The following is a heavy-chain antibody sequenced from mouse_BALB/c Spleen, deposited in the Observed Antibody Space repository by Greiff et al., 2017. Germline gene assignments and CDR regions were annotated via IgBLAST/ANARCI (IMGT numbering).Heavy chain of an antibody. CDR2: ISSGGSYT. CDR1: GFTFSSYA. CDR3: ARKDRYYFDY. J-gene: IGHJ2*01. D-gene: IGHD2-14*01. Sequence: EVQRVESGGGLVKPGGSLKLSCAASGFTFSSYAMSWVRQTPEKRLEWVATISSGGSYTYYPDSVKGRFTISRDNAKNTLYLQMSSLRSEDTAMYYCARKDRYYFDYWGQGTTLTVSS. V-gene: IGHV5-9-3*01.